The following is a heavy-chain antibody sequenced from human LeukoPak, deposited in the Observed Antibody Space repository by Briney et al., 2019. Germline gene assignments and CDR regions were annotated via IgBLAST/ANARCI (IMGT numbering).Heavy chain of an antibody. CDR3: ARDQRHPQYYYYGMDV. CDR2: ISAGNGNT. CDR1: GYTFTSYA. Sequence: ASVKVSCKASGYTFTSYAMHWVRQAPGQRLEWMGWISAGNGNTKYSQNFQGRVTFISNTSATTAFMELSSLRSEDAAVYYCARDQRHPQYYYYGMDVWGQGTTVTVSS. D-gene: IGHD6-25*01. J-gene: IGHJ6*02. V-gene: IGHV1-3*01.